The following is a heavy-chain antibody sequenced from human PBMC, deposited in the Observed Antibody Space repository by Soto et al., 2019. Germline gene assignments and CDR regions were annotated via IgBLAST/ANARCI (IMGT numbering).Heavy chain of an antibody. V-gene: IGHV1-69*12. CDR2: IIPIFGTA. D-gene: IGHD6-6*01. CDR1: GGTFSSYA. J-gene: IGHJ6*02. Sequence: QVQLVQSGAEVKKPGSSVKVSCKASGGTFSSYAISWVRQAPGQGLEWMGGIIPIFGTANYAQKFQGRATITADESTSTAYMELSSLRSEDTAVYYCASHGLRAARRDYYYYGMDVWGQGTTVTVSS. CDR3: ASHGLRAARRDYYYYGMDV.